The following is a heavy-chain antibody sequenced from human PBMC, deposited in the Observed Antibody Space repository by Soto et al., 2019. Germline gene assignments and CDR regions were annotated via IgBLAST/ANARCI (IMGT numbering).Heavy chain of an antibody. CDR2: INPSSGGT. Sequence: ASVKVSCKASGYSFTDFYIHWVRQAPGQGLEWMGRINPSSGGTNYAQQFQGRVTLTRDTSISTAYMELSSLTSDDTAVYHCARKGNAYDYWGQGTLVTAPQ. V-gene: IGHV1-2*06. D-gene: IGHD1-1*01. CDR1: GYSFTDFY. J-gene: IGHJ4*02. CDR3: ARKGNAYDY.